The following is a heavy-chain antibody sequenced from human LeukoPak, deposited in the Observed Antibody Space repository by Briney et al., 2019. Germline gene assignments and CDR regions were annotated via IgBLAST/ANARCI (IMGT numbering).Heavy chain of an antibody. CDR3: ATVLSTTVTTTFDY. CDR1: GFTFSSIA. D-gene: IGHD4-11*01. Sequence: PGGSLRLSCAASGFTFSSIAMSWVRQALGKGLEWVSAVTAGGDITYYTDSGKGRFSISRDNSKNTLYLQLNSLRAEDTAVYYCATVLSTTVTTTFDYWGQGTLVAVSS. V-gene: IGHV3-23*01. J-gene: IGHJ4*02. CDR2: VTAGGDIT.